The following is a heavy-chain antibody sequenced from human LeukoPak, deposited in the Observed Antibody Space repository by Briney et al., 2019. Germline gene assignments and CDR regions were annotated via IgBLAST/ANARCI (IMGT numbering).Heavy chain of an antibody. CDR2: INHSGST. CDR3: ARETPYDSSGPYYYYYMDV. D-gene: IGHD3-22*01. CDR1: GGSFSGYY. Sequence: SGTLSLTCAVYGGSFSGYYWSWIRQPPGKGLEWIGEINHSGSTNYNPSLKSRVTISVDTSKNQFSLKLSSVTAADTAVYYCARETPYDSSGPYYYYYMDVWGKGTTVTISS. V-gene: IGHV4-34*01. J-gene: IGHJ6*03.